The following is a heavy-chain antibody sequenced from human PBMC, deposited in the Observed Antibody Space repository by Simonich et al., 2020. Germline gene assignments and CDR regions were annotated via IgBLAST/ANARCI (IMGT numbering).Heavy chain of an antibody. V-gene: IGHV1-18*01. CDR3: ARSTTGTTAFDI. CDR1: GYTFTSYG. D-gene: IGHD1-1*01. J-gene: IGHJ3*02. CDR2: INAYNGNT. Sequence: QVQLVQSGAEVKKPGASVKVSCKASGYTFTSYGISWVRQAPGQSLEWMGWINAYNGNTNYAQKPQGRVTMTTDTSTSKAYMELRSLRSDDTAVDYCARSTTGTTAFDIWGQGTMVTVSS.